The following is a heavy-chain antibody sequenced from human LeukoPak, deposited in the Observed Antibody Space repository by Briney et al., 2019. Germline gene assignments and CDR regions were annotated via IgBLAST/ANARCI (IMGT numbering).Heavy chain of an antibody. CDR1: GYGFTSYG. D-gene: IGHD3-10*01. CDR2: ISTYNGNT. J-gene: IGHJ6*03. V-gene: IGHV1-18*01. Sequence: ASVKVSCKASGYGFTSYGISWVRQAPGQGLEWMGWISTYNGNTNYAQKLQGRVTMTTDTFTSTAYMELRSLRSDDTAVYYCARDGGSGSYRDYYYYYMDVWGKGTTVTISS. CDR3: ARDGGSGSYRDYYYYYMDV.